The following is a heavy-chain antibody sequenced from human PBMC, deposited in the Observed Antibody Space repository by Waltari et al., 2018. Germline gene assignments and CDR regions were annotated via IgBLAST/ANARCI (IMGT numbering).Heavy chain of an antibody. CDR1: GYSFIDYY. V-gene: IGHV1-2*02. CDR3: VRRDGYLNDH. CDR2: INPKSSGT. Sequence: QVQLVQSGAEVKKPGASVKVSCRTSGYSFIDYYLHWVRQAPGQGFEWVGWINPKSSGTNYAQKFQGRVTLTRDTPTTTAYMELSSLKSDDTAVYFCVRRDGYLNDHWGQGTLVTVSS. D-gene: IGHD5-12*01. J-gene: IGHJ4*02.